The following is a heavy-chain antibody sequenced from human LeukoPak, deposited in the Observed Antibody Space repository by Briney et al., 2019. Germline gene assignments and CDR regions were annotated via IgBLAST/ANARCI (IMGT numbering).Heavy chain of an antibody. D-gene: IGHD1-26*01. Sequence: GASVTVSCKASGYTFTSYAISWVRQAPGQGLEWMGGIIPIFGTANYAQKFQGRVTITADESTSTAYMELSSLRSEDTAVYYCARGGYSGSYYLLDYWGQGTLVTVSS. V-gene: IGHV1-69*13. CDR3: ARGGYSGSYYLLDY. CDR2: IIPIFGTA. CDR1: GYTFTSYA. J-gene: IGHJ4*02.